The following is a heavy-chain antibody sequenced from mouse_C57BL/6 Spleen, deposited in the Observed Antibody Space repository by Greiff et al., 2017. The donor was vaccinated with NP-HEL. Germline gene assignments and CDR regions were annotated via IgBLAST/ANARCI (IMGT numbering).Heavy chain of an antibody. V-gene: IGHV1-54*01. Sequence: QVQLQQSGAELVRPGTSVKVSCKASGYAFTNYLIEWVKQRPGQGLEWIGVINPGSGGTNYNEKFKGKATLTADKSSSTAYMQLSSLTSEDSAVYFCAILLGDGYYDYWGQGTTLTVSS. CDR2: INPGSGGT. J-gene: IGHJ2*01. CDR3: AILLGDGYYDY. D-gene: IGHD2-3*01. CDR1: GYAFTNYL.